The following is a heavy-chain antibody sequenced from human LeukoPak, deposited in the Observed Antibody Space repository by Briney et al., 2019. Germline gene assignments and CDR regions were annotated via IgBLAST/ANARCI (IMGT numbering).Heavy chain of an antibody. CDR2: IRSKAYGGTT. CDR1: GFTFGDYA. J-gene: IGHJ5*02. CDR3: TRDYDFWSGPFDP. Sequence: PGGSLRLSCTASGFTFGDYAMSWVRQAPGKGLEWVGFIRSKAYGGTTEYAASVKGRFTISRDDSKSIAYLQMNSLKTEDTAVYYCTRDYDFWSGPFDPWGQGTLVTVSS. D-gene: IGHD3-3*01. V-gene: IGHV3-49*04.